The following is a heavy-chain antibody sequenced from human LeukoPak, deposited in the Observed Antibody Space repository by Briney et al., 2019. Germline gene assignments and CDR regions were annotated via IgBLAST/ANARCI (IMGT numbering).Heavy chain of an antibody. CDR2: ISSNGGST. D-gene: IGHD3-22*01. CDR3: VKAAYDSSGYSEY. V-gene: IGHV3-64D*06. CDR1: GFTFSSYA. J-gene: IGHJ4*02. Sequence: GGSLRLSCSASGFTFSSYAMHWVRQAPGKGLEYVSAISSNGGSTYYADSVKGRFTISRDNSKNTLYLQMSSLRAEDTAVYYCVKAAYDSSGYSEYWGQGTLVTVSS.